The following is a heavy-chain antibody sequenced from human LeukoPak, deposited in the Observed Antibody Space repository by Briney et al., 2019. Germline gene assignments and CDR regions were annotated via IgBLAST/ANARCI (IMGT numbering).Heavy chain of an antibody. V-gene: IGHV1-2*02. Sequence: ASVKASPKASGYTFTGDYIRWVAPAPGQRPGRIGWNNPNSGGTNYAQKFQGRVTMTRDTSISTAYMELSRLRSDDTAVYYCARDWDSTFYYYYGMDVWGQGTTVTVSS. D-gene: IGHD2-2*01. CDR2: NNPNSGGT. CDR3: ARDWDSTFYYYYGMDV. CDR1: GYTFTGDY. J-gene: IGHJ6*02.